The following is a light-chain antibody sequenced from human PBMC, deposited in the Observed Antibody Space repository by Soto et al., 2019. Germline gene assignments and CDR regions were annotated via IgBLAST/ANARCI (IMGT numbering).Light chain of an antibody. CDR2: DAS. J-gene: IGKJ2*01. V-gene: IGKV3D-20*01. CDR3: QQYGSSPYT. Sequence: EIVLTQSPATLSLSPGERATLSCAASQSVSSSYLAWYQQKPGLAPRLLIYDASSRATGIPDRFSGSGSGTDFTLTSSRLEPEDFAVYYCQQYGSSPYTFGQGTKLEIK. CDR1: QSVSSSY.